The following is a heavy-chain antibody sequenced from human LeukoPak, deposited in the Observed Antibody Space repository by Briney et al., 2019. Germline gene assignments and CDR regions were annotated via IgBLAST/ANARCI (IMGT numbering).Heavy chain of an antibody. V-gene: IGHV3-74*01. J-gene: IGHJ4*02. CDR3: ARDGIYGDYGH. Sequence: VASLRLSCASAGFTFSSYWMHWVRQAPGQGLVWVSRINSDGSSTSYADSVKGRFTISRDNAKNTLYLQMNSLRAEDTAVYYCARDGIYGDYGHWGQGTLVTVSS. CDR1: GFTFSSYW. D-gene: IGHD4-17*01. CDR2: INSDGSST.